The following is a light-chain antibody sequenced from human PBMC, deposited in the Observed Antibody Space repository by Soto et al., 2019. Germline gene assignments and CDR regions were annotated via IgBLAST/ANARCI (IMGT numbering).Light chain of an antibody. Sequence: AIRMTQSPSSFSASTGDRVTIPCRASQGISSYLAWYQQKPGKAPKLLIYAASTLQSGVPSRFIGSGSGTDFTLTISCLQSEDFATYYCQQYYSYPRTFGQGTKVEIK. J-gene: IGKJ1*01. CDR1: QGISSY. V-gene: IGKV1-8*01. CDR3: QQYYSYPRT. CDR2: AAS.